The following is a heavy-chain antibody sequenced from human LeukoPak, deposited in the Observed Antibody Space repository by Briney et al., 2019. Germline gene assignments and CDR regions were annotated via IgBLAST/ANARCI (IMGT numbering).Heavy chain of an antibody. J-gene: IGHJ4*02. CDR2: ISDDGSNK. CDR1: GFTFSSYI. CDR3: ARGSSGYYYGELDY. D-gene: IGHD3-22*01. V-gene: IGHV3-30-3*01. Sequence: GGSLRLSCVGSGFTFSSYIMYWVRQAPGKGLEWVAVISDDGSNKYCADSVKGRFTISRDNSKNTLYLQLNRVRAEDTAVFYCARGSSGYYYGELDYWGQGTLVTVSS.